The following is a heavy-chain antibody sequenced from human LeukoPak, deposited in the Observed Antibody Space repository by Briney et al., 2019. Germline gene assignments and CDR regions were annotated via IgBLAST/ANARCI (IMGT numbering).Heavy chain of an antibody. Sequence: SGPTLVNPTETLTLTCTVSGFSLSNARMGVSWIRQPPGKALEWLAHIFSNDEKSYSTSLKSRLTISKDTSKSQVVLTMTNMDPVDTATYYCARIPLTEYDFWSGYYPYYYCDMDVWGQGTTVTVSS. J-gene: IGHJ6*02. CDR3: ARIPLTEYDFWSGYYPYYYCDMDV. CDR1: GFSLSNARMG. V-gene: IGHV2-26*01. D-gene: IGHD3-3*01. CDR2: IFSNDEK.